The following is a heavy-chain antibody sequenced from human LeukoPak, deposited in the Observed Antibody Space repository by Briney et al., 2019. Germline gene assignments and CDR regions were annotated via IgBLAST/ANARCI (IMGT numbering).Heavy chain of an antibody. V-gene: IGHV4-61*01. J-gene: IGHJ4*02. CDR1: GGSVSSGSYY. CDR3: ARGSRGYSYG. Sequence: SETLSLTCTVSGGSVSSGSYYWSWIRQPPGKGLEWIGYIYNSGSTIYNPSLKSRVTISADTSKNQFSLKLSSVTAADTAVYYCARGSRGYSYGWGQGTLVTVSS. CDR2: IYNSGST. D-gene: IGHD5-18*01.